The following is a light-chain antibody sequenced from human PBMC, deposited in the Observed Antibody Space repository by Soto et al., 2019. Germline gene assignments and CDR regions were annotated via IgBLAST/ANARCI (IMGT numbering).Light chain of an antibody. CDR3: QQLNSYPRT. CDR2: AAS. V-gene: IGKV1-9*01. Sequence: DIQLTQSPSFLSASEGDRVTITCRASQGISSYLAWYQQKPGKAPKLLIYAASTLQSGVPSRFSGSGSVTEFTLTISSLQPEDFATYYCQQLNSYPRTFGQGTKVDI. CDR1: QGISSY. J-gene: IGKJ1*01.